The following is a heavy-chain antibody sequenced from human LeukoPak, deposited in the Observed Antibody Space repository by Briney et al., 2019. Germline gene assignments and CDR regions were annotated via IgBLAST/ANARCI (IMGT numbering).Heavy chain of an antibody. CDR3: ARDWNDSDRAYYFDH. D-gene: IGHD1-1*01. J-gene: IGHJ4*02. CDR1: GYTFTSYG. CDR2: ISPYNGNT. Sequence: ASVKVSCKTSGYTFTSYGMSWVRQAPGQGLEWMGGISPYNGNTKSAQKVQGRVTMTTDTSTSTAYMDLRSLRSDDTAVYYCARDWNDSDRAYYFDHWGQGTLVTVSS. V-gene: IGHV1-18*01.